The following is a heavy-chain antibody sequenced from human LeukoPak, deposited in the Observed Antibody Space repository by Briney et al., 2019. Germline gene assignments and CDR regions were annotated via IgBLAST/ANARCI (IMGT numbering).Heavy chain of an antibody. CDR3: AARDGARIDY. D-gene: IGHD3-10*01. CDR1: GGSISSYY. CDR2: IYYSGST. V-gene: IGHV4-59*01. J-gene: IGHJ4*02. Sequence: SETLSLTCTVSGGSISSYYWSWIRQPPGKGLEWVGYIYYSGSTNYNPSLKSRVTISVDTSKNQFSLKLSSVTAADTAVYYCAARDGARIDYWGQGALVIVSS.